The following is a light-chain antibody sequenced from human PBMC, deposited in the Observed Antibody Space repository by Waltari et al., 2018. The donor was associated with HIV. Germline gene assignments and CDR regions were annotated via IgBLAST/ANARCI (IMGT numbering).Light chain of an antibody. V-gene: IGLV2-23*02. Sequence: QAALTQPAPGSGSPGQAITISCTGTRTAFETQTLVSWYQQHPGKAPKLLLYEVMKRPSGVSTRFSGSMSANTASLTISGLQAEDEADYYCCPYVGGDTWVFGGGTKLTVL. J-gene: IGLJ3*02. CDR1: RTAFETQTL. CDR2: EVM. CDR3: CPYVGGDTWV.